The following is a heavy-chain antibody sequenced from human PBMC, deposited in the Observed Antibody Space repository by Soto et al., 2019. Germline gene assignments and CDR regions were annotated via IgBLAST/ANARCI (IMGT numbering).Heavy chain of an antibody. J-gene: IGHJ3*02. Sequence: GASVKVSCKVSGYTLTELSMHWVRQAPGKGLEWMGGFDPEDGETIYAQKFQGRVTMTEDTSTDTAYMELSSLRSEDTEVYYCAKWSLSGLHGAFDIWGQGTMVTVSS. CDR3: AKWSLSGLHGAFDI. CDR1: GYTLTELS. V-gene: IGHV1-24*01. CDR2: FDPEDGET. D-gene: IGHD2-8*01.